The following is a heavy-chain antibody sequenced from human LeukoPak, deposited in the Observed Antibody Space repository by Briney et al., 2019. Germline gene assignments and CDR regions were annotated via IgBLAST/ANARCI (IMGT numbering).Heavy chain of an antibody. Sequence: GGSVRLSCAESGFTVSSNYMSWVRQAPGKGLEWVSVIYSGGSTYYADSVRGRFTISRDNSKNTLHLQMNSLRAEDTAVYYCARDMYTRNPFDYWGQGTLVTVSS. CDR2: IYSGGST. CDR1: GFTVSSNY. J-gene: IGHJ4*02. V-gene: IGHV3-66*01. CDR3: ARDMYTRNPFDY. D-gene: IGHD5/OR15-5a*01.